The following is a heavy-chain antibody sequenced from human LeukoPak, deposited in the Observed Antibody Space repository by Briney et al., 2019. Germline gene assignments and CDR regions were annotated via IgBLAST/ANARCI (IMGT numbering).Heavy chain of an antibody. D-gene: IGHD3-10*01. Sequence: SVKVSCKASGGTFSSYAISWVRQAPGQGLEWMGGIIPIFGTANYAQKFQGRVTITADKSTSTAYMELSSLRSEDTAMYYCARLEMVRGVINLLDYWGQGTLVTVSS. CDR3: ARLEMVRGVINLLDY. CDR1: GGTFSSYA. V-gene: IGHV1-69*06. CDR2: IIPIFGTA. J-gene: IGHJ4*02.